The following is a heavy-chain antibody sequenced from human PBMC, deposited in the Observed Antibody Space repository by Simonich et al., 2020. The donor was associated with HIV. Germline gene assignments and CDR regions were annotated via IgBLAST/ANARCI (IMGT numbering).Heavy chain of an antibody. CDR3: ARGGGDGYNY. V-gene: IGHV4-38-2*01. CDR1: GYSISGGYY. J-gene: IGHJ4*02. CDR2: IYHIGTT. D-gene: IGHD3-16*01. Sequence: QVQLQESGPGLVTPSETLSLTCAVSGYSISGGYYWDWIRQPPGKGLEWVGSIYHIGTTYYNPSLKSRVTISIDTSKNQFSLKRSAVTAADTAVYYCARGGGDGYNYWGQGILVTVSS.